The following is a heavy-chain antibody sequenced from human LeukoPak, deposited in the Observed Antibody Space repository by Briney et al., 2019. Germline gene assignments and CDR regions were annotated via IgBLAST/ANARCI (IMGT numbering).Heavy chain of an antibody. CDR2: VGISSGNT. J-gene: IGHJ4*02. V-gene: IGHV3-48*01. Sequence: GGSLRLSCAASGFTFSDYSMNWVRQAPGKGLEWISYVGISSGNTKYADSVKGRFTTSGDKAKNSLYLQMNSLRVEDTAAYHCARDTKYAFDNWGQGTLVTVSS. CDR3: ARDTKYAFDN. D-gene: IGHD2-2*01. CDR1: GFTFSDYS.